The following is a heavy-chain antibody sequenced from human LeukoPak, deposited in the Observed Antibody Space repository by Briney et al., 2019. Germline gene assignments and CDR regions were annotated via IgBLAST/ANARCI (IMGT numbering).Heavy chain of an antibody. CDR3: ASNIVGATFDY. J-gene: IGHJ4*02. Sequence: HPGGSLRLSCAASGFTFSSYGMQWVRQAPGKGLEWVAVIWYDGSNKYYADSVKGRFTISRDNSKNTLYLQMNSLRAEDTAVYYCASNIVGATFDYWGQGTLVTVSS. CDR2: IWYDGSNK. V-gene: IGHV3-33*03. CDR1: GFTFSSYG. D-gene: IGHD1-26*01.